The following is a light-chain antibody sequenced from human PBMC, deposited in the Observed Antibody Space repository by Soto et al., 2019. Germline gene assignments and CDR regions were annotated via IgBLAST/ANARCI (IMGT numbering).Light chain of an antibody. CDR1: RSNIGAGYD. V-gene: IGLV1-40*01. CDR2: GNS. Sequence: QSALTQPPSVSGAPGQRVTISCTGSRSNIGAGYDVHWYQQLPGTAPKLLISGNSNRPSGVPDRFSGSKSGTSASLAITGLQAEDEADYYCQSYDSSLSGSVFGGGTKLTVL. J-gene: IGLJ2*01. CDR3: QSYDSSLSGSV.